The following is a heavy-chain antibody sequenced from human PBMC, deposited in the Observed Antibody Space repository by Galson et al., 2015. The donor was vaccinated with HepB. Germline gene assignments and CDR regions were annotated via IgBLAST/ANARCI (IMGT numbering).Heavy chain of an antibody. CDR2: ISASGDST. CDR3: AKDWKDLSGYPYAFAI. Sequence: SLRLSCAASGFTFSSYAMSWVRQAPGKGLEWVSSISASGDSTYYADSVKGRFTISRDNSKSTLSLQMNSLRAEDTAVYYCAKDWKDLSGYPYAFAIWGQGTMVTVSS. D-gene: IGHD3-22*01. J-gene: IGHJ3*02. V-gene: IGHV3-23*01. CDR1: GFTFSSYA.